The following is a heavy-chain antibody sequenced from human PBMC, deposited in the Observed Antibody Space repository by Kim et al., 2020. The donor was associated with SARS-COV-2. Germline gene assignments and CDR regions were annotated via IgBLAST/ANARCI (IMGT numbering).Heavy chain of an antibody. CDR3: ARDLEVWGSSWYGNFDY. J-gene: IGHJ4*02. D-gene: IGHD6-13*01. V-gene: IGHV1-18*01. CDR2: ISAYNGNT. Sequence: ASVKVSCKASGYTFTSYGISWVRQAPGQGLERMGWISAYNGNTNYAQKLQGRVTMTTDTSTSTAYMELRSLRSDDTAVYYCARDLEVWGSSWYGNFDYWGQGTLVTVSS. CDR1: GYTFTSYG.